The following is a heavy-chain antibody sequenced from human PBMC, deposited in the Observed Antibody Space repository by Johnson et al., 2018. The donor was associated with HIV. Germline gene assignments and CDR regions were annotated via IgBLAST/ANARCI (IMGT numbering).Heavy chain of an antibody. CDR3: AKDRRDGYNYGGGAFDI. V-gene: IGHV3-66*01. CDR2: ISIGDRT. D-gene: IGHD5-24*01. J-gene: IGHJ3*02. CDR1: GFTVSTNY. Sequence: MVLVESGGGVVQPGRSLSLSCAASGFTVSTNYMSWVRQAPGKGLEWVTVISIGDRTYYADSVKGRFTISRDNSKNTLYLQMNSLRVEDTAVYYCAKDRRDGYNYGGGAFDIWGQGTMVTVSS.